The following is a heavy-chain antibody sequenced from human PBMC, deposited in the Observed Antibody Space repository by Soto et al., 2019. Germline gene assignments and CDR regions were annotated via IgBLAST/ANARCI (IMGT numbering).Heavy chain of an antibody. Sequence: SETLSLTCTVSGGSISSYYWSWIRQPPGKGLEWIGYIYYSGSTNYNPSLKCRVTISVDTSKNQFSLKLSSVTAADSAVYYCSRGRRFGVLYVWGQGTVVTVSS. V-gene: IGHV4-59*01. D-gene: IGHD3-10*01. CDR1: GGSISSYY. CDR3: SRGRRFGVLYV. J-gene: IGHJ4*02. CDR2: IYYSGST.